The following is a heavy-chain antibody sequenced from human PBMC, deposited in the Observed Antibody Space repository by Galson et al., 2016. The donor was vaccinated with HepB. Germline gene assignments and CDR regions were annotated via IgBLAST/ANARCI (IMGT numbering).Heavy chain of an antibody. CDR3: AKDYTGSTVGWSDGLDV. Sequence: SLRLSCAASGFTFSTYAMSWVRQAPGKGLEWISGITGNGGGTYYADSVKGRFPISRDPSKITLYLQMSSLRVEDTAIYFCAKDYTGSTVGWSDGLDVWGQGTTVIVSS. J-gene: IGHJ6*02. V-gene: IGHV3-23*01. CDR1: GFTFSTYA. CDR2: ITGNGGGT. D-gene: IGHD1-7*01.